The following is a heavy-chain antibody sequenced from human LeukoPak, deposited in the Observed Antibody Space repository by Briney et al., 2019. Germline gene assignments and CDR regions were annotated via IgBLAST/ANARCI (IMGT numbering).Heavy chain of an antibody. CDR1: GFTFSSYA. D-gene: IGHD3-10*01. CDR3: ARWNAGGESITMVRGVQNAFDI. V-gene: IGHV3-23*01. J-gene: IGHJ3*02. Sequence: QPGGSLRLSCAASGFTFSSYAMSWVRQAPGKGLEWVSAISGSGGSTYYADSVKGRFTISRDNSKNTLYLQMNSLRAEDTAVYYCARWNAGGESITMVRGVQNAFDIWGQGTMVTVSS. CDR2: ISGSGGST.